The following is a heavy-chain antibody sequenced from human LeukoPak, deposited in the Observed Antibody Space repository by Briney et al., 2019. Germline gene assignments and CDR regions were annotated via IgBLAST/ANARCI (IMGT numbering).Heavy chain of an antibody. J-gene: IGHJ5*02. CDR1: GGSISSNY. V-gene: IGHV4-59*01. D-gene: IGHD3-10*01. CDR2: IHYTGST. Sequence: PSETLSLTCNVSGGSISSNYWSWLRQSPGKGLEWIGYIHYTGSTIYNPSLKSRVTISLHTSKKQFSLKLTSVTTADTAVYYCAREAFYGAGTNWFDPWGQGTLVTVSS. CDR3: AREAFYGAGTNWFDP.